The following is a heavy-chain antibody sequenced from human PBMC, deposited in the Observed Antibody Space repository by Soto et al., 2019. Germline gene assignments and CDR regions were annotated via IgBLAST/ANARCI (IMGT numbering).Heavy chain of an antibody. V-gene: IGHV1-69*13. Sequence: QVHLVQSGAEVKKPGASVKVSCKASGYIFSNYGISWVRQAPGQGLEWMGGIIPIFGTANYAQKFQGRVTITADESTSTAYMELSSLRSEDTAVYYCARKGSSGSGTFAVRGYYYYGMDVWGQGTTVTVSS. CDR3: ARKGSSGSGTFAVRGYYYYGMDV. D-gene: IGHD3-10*01. CDR2: IIPIFGTA. J-gene: IGHJ6*02. CDR1: GYIFSNYG.